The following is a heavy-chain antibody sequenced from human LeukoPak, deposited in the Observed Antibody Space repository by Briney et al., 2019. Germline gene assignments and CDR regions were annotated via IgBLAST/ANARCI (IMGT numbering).Heavy chain of an antibody. Sequence: GSLRLSCAASGFSFISYGMHWVRQAPGKGLEWVGVISDDGRNRKYADSVKGRFTISRDNSKDTLYLQMNSLRDEDTAVYYCAKRPSDYGDYVTYFDYWGQGTLVTVSS. CDR1: GFSFISYG. CDR3: AKRPSDYGDYVTYFDY. J-gene: IGHJ4*02. V-gene: IGHV3-30*18. CDR2: ISDDGRNR. D-gene: IGHD4-17*01.